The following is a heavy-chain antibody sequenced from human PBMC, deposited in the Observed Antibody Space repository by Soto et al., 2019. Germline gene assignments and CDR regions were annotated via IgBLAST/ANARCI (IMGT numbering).Heavy chain of an antibody. CDR1: GGSISSSNW. CDR3: ARVPGYSSSWSAGSYGMDV. CDR2: IYHSGST. D-gene: IGHD6-13*01. Sequence: SETLSLTCAVSGGSISSSNWWSWVRQPPGEGLEWIGEIYHSGSTNYNLSLKSRVTISVDKSKNQFSLKLSSVTAADTAVYYCARVPGYSSSWSAGSYGMDVWGQGTTVTVSS. V-gene: IGHV4-4*02. J-gene: IGHJ6*02.